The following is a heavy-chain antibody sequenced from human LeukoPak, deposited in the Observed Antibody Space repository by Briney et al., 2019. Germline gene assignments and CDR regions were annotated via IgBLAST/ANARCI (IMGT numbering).Heavy chain of an antibody. CDR1: GFTLSSSG. CDR2: IRDDGSNK. D-gene: IGHD6-13*01. Sequence: GGSLRLSCAASGFTLSSSGMHWVRQAPGKGLEWVAFIRDDGSNKYYADSVKGRFTISRDNSKNTLYLQMNSLRDEDTAVYDCAKEVHWGSSWYWYAYYMDVWGKGTTVTVSS. CDR3: AKEVHWGSSWYWYAYYMDV. V-gene: IGHV3-30*02. J-gene: IGHJ6*03.